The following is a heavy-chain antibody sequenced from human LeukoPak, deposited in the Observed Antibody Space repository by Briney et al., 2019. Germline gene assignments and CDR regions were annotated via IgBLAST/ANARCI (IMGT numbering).Heavy chain of an antibody. CDR2: IRYDGSNK. D-gene: IGHD1-26*01. Sequence: GGSLRLSCAASGFTFSSYGMQWVRQAPGKGLEWVAFIRYDGSNKYYADSVKGRFTISRDNSKNTLYLQMNSLGAEDTAVYYCATFVGATTPPIDYWGQGTLVTVSS. CDR1: GFTFSSYG. J-gene: IGHJ4*02. CDR3: ATFVGATTPPIDY. V-gene: IGHV3-30*02.